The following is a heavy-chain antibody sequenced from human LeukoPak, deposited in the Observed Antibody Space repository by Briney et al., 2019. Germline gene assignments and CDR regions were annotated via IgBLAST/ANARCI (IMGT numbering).Heavy chain of an antibody. D-gene: IGHD3-22*01. CDR3: ARYYYDSSGYYPGY. V-gene: IGHV4-59*01. CDR1: GGSISSYY. Sequence: PSETLSLTCTVSGGSISSYYWSWIRQPPGKGLEWIGYIYYSGSTRYNPSLKSRVTISVDASKTQFSLKLNSVTAADTAVYYCARYYYDSSGYYPGYWGQGTLVTVPS. J-gene: IGHJ4*02. CDR2: IYYSGST.